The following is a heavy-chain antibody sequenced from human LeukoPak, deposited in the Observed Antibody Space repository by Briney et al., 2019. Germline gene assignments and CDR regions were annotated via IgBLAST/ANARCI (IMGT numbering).Heavy chain of an antibody. V-gene: IGHV3-53*04. CDR1: GFSVGRNY. J-gene: IGHJ4*02. CDR2: TYSGGST. Sequence: GGSLRLSCVASGFSVGRNYMTWLRQAPGKGLECVSSTYSGGSTYYAHSVKGRFTISRHKNKNTLYLQMDSPGAEDTAFYYCSSSSATSYTDYWGQGTLVTVSS. D-gene: IGHD6-13*01. CDR3: SSSSATSYTDY.